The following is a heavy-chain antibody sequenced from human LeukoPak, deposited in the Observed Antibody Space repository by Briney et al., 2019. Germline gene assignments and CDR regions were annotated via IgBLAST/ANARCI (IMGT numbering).Heavy chain of an antibody. J-gene: IGHJ1*01. D-gene: IGHD6-13*01. Sequence: GGSLRLSCAASGFTFSSYAMSWVRQAPGKGLEWVSAISGSGGSTYYADSVKGRFTVSRDNSKNTLYLQMNSLRAEDTAVYYCAKDAPAIAAAGTEYFQHWGQGTLVTVSS. V-gene: IGHV3-23*01. CDR1: GFTFSSYA. CDR2: ISGSGGST. CDR3: AKDAPAIAAAGTEYFQH.